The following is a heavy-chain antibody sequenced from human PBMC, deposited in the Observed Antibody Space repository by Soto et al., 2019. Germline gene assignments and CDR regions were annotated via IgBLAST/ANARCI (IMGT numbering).Heavy chain of an antibody. V-gene: IGHV4-34*01. CDR2: INHSGST. CDR3: ASGMPHYYYGMDV. D-gene: IGHD2-2*01. Sequence: SETLSLTCAVYVGSFSGYYWSWIRQPPGKGLEWIGEINHSGSTNYNPSLKSRVTISVDTSKNQFSLKLSSVTAADTAVYYCASGMPHYYYGMDVWGQGTTVTVSS. CDR1: VGSFSGYY. J-gene: IGHJ6*02.